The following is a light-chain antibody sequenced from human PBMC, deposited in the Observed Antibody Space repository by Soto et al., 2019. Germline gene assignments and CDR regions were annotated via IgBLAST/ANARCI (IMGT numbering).Light chain of an antibody. CDR1: SSDVGGYNY. J-gene: IGLJ1*01. CDR3: CSYAGSYIYV. Sequence: QAVLTQPASVSGSPGQSITISCTGTSSDVGGYNYVSWYQQNPGKAPKIMIYDVSKRPSGVPDRFSGSKSGNTASLTISGLQAEDEADYYCCSYAGSYIYVFGTGTKVTVL. CDR2: DVS. V-gene: IGLV2-11*01.